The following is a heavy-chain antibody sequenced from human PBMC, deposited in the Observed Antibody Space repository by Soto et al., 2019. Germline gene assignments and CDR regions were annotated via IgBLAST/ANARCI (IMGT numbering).Heavy chain of an antibody. CDR1: GGSISSSSYY. J-gene: IGHJ6*03. CDR3: ARHEVGEGAIFGVANYYYYMDV. CDR2: IYYSGST. V-gene: IGHV4-39*01. D-gene: IGHD3-3*01. Sequence: SETLSLTCTVSGGSISSSSYYWGWIRQPPGKGLEWIGSIYYSGSTYYNPALKSRVTISVDTSKNQFALKLSSVTAADTAVYYCARHEVGEGAIFGVANYYYYMDVWGKGTTVTVSS.